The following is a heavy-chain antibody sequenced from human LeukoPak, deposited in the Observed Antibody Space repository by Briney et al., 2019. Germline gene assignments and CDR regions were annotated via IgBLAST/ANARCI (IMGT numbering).Heavy chain of an antibody. CDR3: AKDRAGGPAASLLGPLGTASSDY. CDR2: ISGSGGST. Sequence: GGSLRLSCAASGFTVSTNSMNWVRQAPGKGLEWVSAISGSGGSTYYADSVKGRFTISRDNSKNTLYLQMNCLRAEDTAVYYCAKDRAGGPAASLLGPLGTASSDYWGQGTLVTVSS. J-gene: IGHJ4*02. CDR1: GFTVSTNS. V-gene: IGHV3-23*01. D-gene: IGHD2-2*01.